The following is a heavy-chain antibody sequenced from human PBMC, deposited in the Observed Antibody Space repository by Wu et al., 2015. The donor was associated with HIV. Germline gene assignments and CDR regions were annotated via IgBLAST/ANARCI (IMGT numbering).Heavy chain of an antibody. CDR3: ARVGSDDRVGLRPLRANGSDV. J-gene: IGHJ6*01. Sequence: QEQLVQSGAEVKKPGASVRVSCKASGYTFTTYDINWVRQAPGQGLEWMGWMNANSGNAGYAQKFRGRVTMTRNTSISTAYMDLSSLRFEDTAVYYCARVGSDDRVGLRPLRANGSDV. D-gene: IGHD3-10*02. V-gene: IGHV1-8*01. CDR2: MNANSGNA. CDR1: GYTFTTYD.